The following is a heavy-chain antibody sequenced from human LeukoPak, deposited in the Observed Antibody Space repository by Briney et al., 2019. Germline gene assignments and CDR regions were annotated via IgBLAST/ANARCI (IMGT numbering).Heavy chain of an antibody. D-gene: IGHD1-26*01. V-gene: IGHV1-2*02. CDR3: ARGGFSGSYLDDAFDI. Sequence: ASVKVSCKASGYTFTCYYMHWVGQAPGQGGEWMGWINPNSGGTNYAQKFQGRGTINRDTSIRKEYMEVRRLRSDDTAVYYCARGGFSGSYLDDAFDIWGQGTMVTVSS. CDR1: GYTFTCYY. J-gene: IGHJ3*02. CDR2: INPNSGGT.